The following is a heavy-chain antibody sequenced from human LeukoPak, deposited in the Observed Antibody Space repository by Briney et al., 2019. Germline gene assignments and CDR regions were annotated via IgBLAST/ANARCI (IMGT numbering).Heavy chain of an antibody. Sequence: SETLSLTCAVYGGSFSGYYWSWIRQPPGKGLEWIGEINHSGSTNYNPSLKSRVTISVDTSKNQFSLKLSSVTAAGTAVYYCARGRSRYCTNGVCYAYYYYYGMDVWGQGTTVTVSS. CDR1: GGSFSGYY. J-gene: IGHJ6*02. D-gene: IGHD2-8*01. V-gene: IGHV4-34*01. CDR2: INHSGST. CDR3: ARGRSRYCTNGVCYAYYYYYGMDV.